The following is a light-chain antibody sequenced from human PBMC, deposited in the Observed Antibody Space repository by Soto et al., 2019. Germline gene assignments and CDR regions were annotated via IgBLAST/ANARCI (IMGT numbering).Light chain of an antibody. V-gene: IGLV2-8*01. CDR3: SSCAARSNFYVV. CDR1: SSDVGGYNY. Sequence: QSVLTQPPSASGSPGQSVTISCTGTSSDVGGYNYVSWYQQYPGKAPKLMIYEVTKRPSGVPDRFSGSKSSNTASLTLSGLQVEDEADYYCSSCAARSNFYVVFGGGTKLTVL. CDR2: EVT. J-gene: IGLJ3*02.